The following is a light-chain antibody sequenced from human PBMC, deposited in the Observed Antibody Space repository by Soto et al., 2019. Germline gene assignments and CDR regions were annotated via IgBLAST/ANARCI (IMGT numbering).Light chain of an antibody. J-gene: IGKJ1*01. CDR2: GTS. CDR3: HQFGDSPQT. V-gene: IGKV3-20*01. CDR1: QSLSVSY. Sequence: EIVLTQSPGILSLSPGDRATLSCRASQSLSVSYMAWYQQRPGQAPRLLIYGTSTRAAGVPDRFSGSGSGTDFTLAISRLEPEDFAVYYCHQFGDSPQTFGQGTKVDIK.